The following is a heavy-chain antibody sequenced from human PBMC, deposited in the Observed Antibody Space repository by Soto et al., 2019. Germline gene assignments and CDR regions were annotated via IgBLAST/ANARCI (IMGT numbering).Heavy chain of an antibody. J-gene: IGHJ5*02. CDR3: ARGARDGYNWGWFDP. CDR1: GYTFTGYY. CDR2: INPSGGST. V-gene: IGHV1-46*01. D-gene: IGHD5-12*01. Sequence: GASVKVSCKASGYTFTGYYMHWVRQAPGQGLEWMGIINPSGGSTSYAQKFQGRVTMTRDTSTSTVYMELSSLRSEDTAVYYCARGARDGYNWGWFDPWGQGTLVTVSS.